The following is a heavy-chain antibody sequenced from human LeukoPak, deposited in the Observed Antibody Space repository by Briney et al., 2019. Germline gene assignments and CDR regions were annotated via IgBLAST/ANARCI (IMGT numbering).Heavy chain of an antibody. D-gene: IGHD3-22*01. V-gene: IGHV4-59*12. CDR3: ARPLYYDSSGYYPLPFDY. J-gene: IGHJ4*02. CDR1: GGSMSSYS. CDR2: VYNSGST. Sequence: SETLSLTCDVSGGSMSSYSWSWIRQPPGKGLEWIGHVYNSGSTNYNPSVKSRLTMSVDTSKNQFSLKLSSVTAADTAVYYCARPLYYDSSGYYPLPFDYWGQGTLVTVSS.